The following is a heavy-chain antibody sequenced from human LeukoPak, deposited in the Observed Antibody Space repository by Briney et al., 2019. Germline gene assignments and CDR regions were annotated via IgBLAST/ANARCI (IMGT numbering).Heavy chain of an antibody. CDR3: AKNLRGSPGALDL. D-gene: IGHD5-12*01. Sequence: PSETLSLTCSVSGGSITTSDYYWGWIRQPPGKGLEWIGSIYYSGTTYYNPSLKSRVTMSLDTSKNQFSLKVTSVTAADTAVYYCAKNLRGSPGALDLWGQGTMVTFSS. J-gene: IGHJ3*01. CDR1: GGSITTSDYY. CDR2: IYYSGTT. V-gene: IGHV4-39*01.